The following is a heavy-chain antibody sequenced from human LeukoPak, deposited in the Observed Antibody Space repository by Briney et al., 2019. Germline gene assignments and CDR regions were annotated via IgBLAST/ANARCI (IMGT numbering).Heavy chain of an antibody. Sequence: PGGSLRLSCAASGFIFSNYGMHWVRQAPGKGLEWVAFIRYDGSNKYYADSVKGRFTISRDNSKNTLYLQMSNLRAEDTAVYYCAKDLGAVAVAFDIWGQGTMVTVSS. D-gene: IGHD6-19*01. CDR3: AKDLGAVAVAFDI. J-gene: IGHJ3*02. V-gene: IGHV3-30*02. CDR2: IRYDGSNK. CDR1: GFIFSNYG.